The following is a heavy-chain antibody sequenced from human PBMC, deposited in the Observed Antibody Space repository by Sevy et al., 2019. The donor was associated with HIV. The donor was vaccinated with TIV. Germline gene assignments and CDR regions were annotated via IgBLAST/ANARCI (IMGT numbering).Heavy chain of an antibody. CDR1: GYTFTGYY. J-gene: IGHJ6*04. CDR2: INPNSGGT. Sequence: ASVKVSCKASGYTFTGYYMHWVRQAPGQGLEWMGWINPNSGGTNYAQKFQGRVTMTRDTSISTAYMELSRLRSDDTAVYYCARWEAGPMNYYYYGMDVWGKGTTVTVSS. V-gene: IGHV1-2*02. D-gene: IGHD1-26*01. CDR3: ARWEAGPMNYYYYGMDV.